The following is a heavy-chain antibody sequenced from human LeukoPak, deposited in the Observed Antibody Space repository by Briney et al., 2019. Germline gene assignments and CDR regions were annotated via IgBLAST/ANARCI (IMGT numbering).Heavy chain of an antibody. J-gene: IGHJ6*03. D-gene: IGHD6-6*01. CDR2: ISSSGSTI. CDR3: AKDAGSSSAGYYYFLDV. CDR1: GFTFSDYY. Sequence: GGSLRLSCAASGFTFSDYYMSWIRQAPGKGLEWVSYISSSGSTIYYADSVKGRFTISRDNSKNTLYLQMNSLRAEDTAVYYCAKDAGSSSAGYYYFLDVWGKGATVTVSS. V-gene: IGHV3-11*01.